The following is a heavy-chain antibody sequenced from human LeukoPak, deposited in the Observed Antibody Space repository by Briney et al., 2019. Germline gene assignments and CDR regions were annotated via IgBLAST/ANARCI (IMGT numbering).Heavy chain of an antibody. CDR3: ATRTVVTAKVPPTYYYYGMDV. D-gene: IGHD2-21*02. J-gene: IGHJ6*02. Sequence: GGSLRLSCAPSGFIFNNYWISWVRQAPGEGLEWVANIKQDGSEKYYVDSVKGRFTISRDNAKNPLYLQMNSLRAEDTAVYYCATRTVVTAKVPPTYYYYGMDVWGQGTTVTVSS. V-gene: IGHV3-7*03. CDR1: GFIFNNYW. CDR2: IKQDGSEK.